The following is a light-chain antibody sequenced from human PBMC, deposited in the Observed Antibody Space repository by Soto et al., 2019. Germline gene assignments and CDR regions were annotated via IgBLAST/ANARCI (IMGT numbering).Light chain of an antibody. CDR1: SSDVGGYNY. J-gene: IGLJ2*01. Sequence: QSALTRPASVSGSPGQSITISCTGTSSDVGGYNYVSWYQQHPGKAPKLMIYDVSNRPSGVSNRFSGSKSGNTASLTISGLQAEDEADYYCSSYTSSSTSVVFGGGTKVTVL. CDR3: SSYTSSSTSVV. V-gene: IGLV2-14*01. CDR2: DVS.